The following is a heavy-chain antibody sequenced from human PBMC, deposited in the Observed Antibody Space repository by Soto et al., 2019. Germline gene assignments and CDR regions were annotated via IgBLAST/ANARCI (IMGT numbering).Heavy chain of an antibody. CDR2: ISKSGDST. CDR3: AKGSFGFDY. V-gene: IGHV3-23*01. CDR1: GVTFTRYA. Sequence: EVQLLESGGGLVQPGGSLRLSCAASGVTFTRYAMTWVRQVPGEGLQWVSSISKSGDSTYYADSVKGRFTTARDNPKNTLYLQMNSLRAEDTAIYYCAKGSFGFDYWGQGTLVTVSS. D-gene: IGHD3-10*01. J-gene: IGHJ4*02.